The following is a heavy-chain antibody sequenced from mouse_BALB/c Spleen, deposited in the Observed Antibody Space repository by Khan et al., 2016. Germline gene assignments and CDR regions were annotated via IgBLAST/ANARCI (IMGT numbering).Heavy chain of an antibody. J-gene: IGHJ2*01. CDR2: FYPGSGSI. CDR1: GYTFTEYI. CDR3: ARHEGRTMITTVYCDY. Sequence: QVQLQQSGAELVKPGASVKLSCKASGYTFTEYIIHWVKQRSGQGLEWIGWFYPGSGSIKYNEKFKDKATLTADKSSSTVDMELSRLTSEDSAVYFCARHEGRTMITTVYCDYWGQGTTLTVSS. D-gene: IGHD2-4*01. V-gene: IGHV1-62-2*01.